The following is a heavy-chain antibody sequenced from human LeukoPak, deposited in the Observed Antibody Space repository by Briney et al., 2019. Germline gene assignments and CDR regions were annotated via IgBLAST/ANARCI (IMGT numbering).Heavy chain of an antibody. CDR2: IYRSGST. CDR3: ARSLPNYYGSGSYVY. Sequence: SETLSLTCTVSGYSISSGYFWGWIRQPPGKGLEWIGSIYRSGSTYYNPSLKSRVTISVDTSKNQFSLKLSSVTAADTAVYYCARSLPNYYGSGSYVYWGQGTLVTVSS. CDR1: GYSISSGYF. J-gene: IGHJ4*02. V-gene: IGHV4-38-2*02. D-gene: IGHD3-10*01.